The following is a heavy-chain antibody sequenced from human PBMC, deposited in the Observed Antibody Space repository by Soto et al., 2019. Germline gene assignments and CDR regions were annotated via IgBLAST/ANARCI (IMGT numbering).Heavy chain of an antibody. J-gene: IGHJ3*02. CDR3: ARESGSSDSATTTFGAFDI. CDR2: IKQDGSEK. V-gene: IGHV3-7*01. Sequence: EVQLVESGGGLVQPGGSLRLSCAASGFTFSSYWMSWVRQAPGKGLEWVANIKQDGSEKYYVDSVKGRFTISRDNAKNSLYLQMNSLRAEDTAVYYCARESGSSDSATTTFGAFDIWGQGTMVTVSS. D-gene: IGHD1-26*01. CDR1: GFTFSSYW.